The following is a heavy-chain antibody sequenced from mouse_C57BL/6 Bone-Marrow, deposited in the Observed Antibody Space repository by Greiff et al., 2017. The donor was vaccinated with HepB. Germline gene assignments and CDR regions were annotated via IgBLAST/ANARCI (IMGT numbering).Heavy chain of an antibody. CDR1: GFTFSSYG. CDR2: ISSGGSYT. V-gene: IGHV5-6*02. D-gene: IGHD3-2*02. CDR3: ARSDSSGAVYYYAMDY. Sequence: EVKLVESGGDLVKPGGSLKLSCAASGFTFSSYGMSWVRQTPDKRLEWVATISSGGSYTYYPDSVKGRFTISRDNAKNTLYLQMSSLKSEDTAMYYCARSDSSGAVYYYAMDYWGQGTSVTVSS. J-gene: IGHJ4*01.